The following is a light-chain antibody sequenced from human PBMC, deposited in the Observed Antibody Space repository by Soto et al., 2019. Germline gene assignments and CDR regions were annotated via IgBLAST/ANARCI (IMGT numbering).Light chain of an antibody. CDR3: QQYKSYSTWT. J-gene: IGKJ1*01. CDR2: GAS. Sequence: DIQMTQSPSTLSASVGDRVTITCRASQSVSWWLAWYQQKPGKAPKLLIYGASSLESGVPSRFSGSGSGTEFTLSISDVQPDDFATYYCQQYKSYSTWTFGQGTKVDI. CDR1: QSVSWW. V-gene: IGKV1-5*01.